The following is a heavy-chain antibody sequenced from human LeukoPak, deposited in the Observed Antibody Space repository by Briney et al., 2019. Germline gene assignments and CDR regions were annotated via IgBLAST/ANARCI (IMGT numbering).Heavy chain of an antibody. J-gene: IGHJ4*02. CDR1: GGDISSSSYY. CDR2: IDYSGST. D-gene: IGHD3-10*01. CDR3: ARRGRGVWFGGDSE. V-gene: IGHV4-39*01. Sequence: SETLSLTCTVSGGDISSSSYYWDWIRQPPGKGLEWIVNIDYSGSTPYNPSLKSRVTISVDTSKNQFSLKLSSVTAADTAMYYCARRGRGVWFGGDSEWGQGTLVTVSS.